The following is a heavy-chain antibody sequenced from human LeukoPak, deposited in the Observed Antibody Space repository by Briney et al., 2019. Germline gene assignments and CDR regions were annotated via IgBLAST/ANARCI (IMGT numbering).Heavy chain of an antibody. V-gene: IGHV4-61*02. CDR3: ARESCNGASCFRAEGFYYFYMDV. J-gene: IGHJ6*03. CDR1: GASISRGSYY. D-gene: IGHD2-2*01. Sequence: SQTLSLTCSVSGASISRGSYYGSWIRQPAGKGLEWIGRIYTSGDTNYNPSLESRVTISVDTSQNQLSLRLTSVTVADTAIYYCARESCNGASCFRAEGFYYFYMDVWGKGTTVTVSS. CDR2: IYTSGDT.